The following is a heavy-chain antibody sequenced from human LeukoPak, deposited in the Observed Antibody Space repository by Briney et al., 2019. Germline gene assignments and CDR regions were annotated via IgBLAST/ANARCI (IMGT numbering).Heavy chain of an antibody. CDR1: GGSISSYY. Sequence: KASETLSLTCTVSGGSISSYYWSWIRQPPGKGLEWIGYIYYSGSTNYNPSLKSRVTISVDTSKNQFSLKLSSVTAADTAVYYCARHKEYCGGDCYPGNCFDPWGQGTLVTVSS. D-gene: IGHD2-21*02. CDR2: IYYSGST. CDR3: ARHKEYCGGDCYPGNCFDP. V-gene: IGHV4-59*08. J-gene: IGHJ5*02.